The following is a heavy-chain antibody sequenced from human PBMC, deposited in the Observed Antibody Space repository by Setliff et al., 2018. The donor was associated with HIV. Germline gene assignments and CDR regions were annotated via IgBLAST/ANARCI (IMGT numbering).Heavy chain of an antibody. CDR1: GGSISSGDYY. CDR3: ARDRMPMASWVPDK. D-gene: IGHD2-2*01. Sequence: PSETLSLTCTVSGGSISSGDYYWSWIRQPPGKGLEWIGNIYDSESTNYNPSLKGRVTMSVDTSKNQFSLNLSSVTAAGTAVYYCARDRMPMASWVPDKWGQGTLVTVSS. J-gene: IGHJ4*02. V-gene: IGHV4-61*08. CDR2: IYDSEST.